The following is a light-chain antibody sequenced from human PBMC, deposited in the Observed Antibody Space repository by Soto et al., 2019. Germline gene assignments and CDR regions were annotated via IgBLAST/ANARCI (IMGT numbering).Light chain of an antibody. Sequence: TQSPSSLSASVGDRVTITFRASQSISQSLAWYQQRPGQSPRLLIYDASRRATGIPDRFTGSGFGTDFTLTISRLAPEDLAVYYCQQYGASPPYTFGQGTKVDIK. J-gene: IGKJ2*01. CDR3: QQYGASPPYT. CDR1: QSISQS. CDR2: DAS. V-gene: IGKV3-20*01.